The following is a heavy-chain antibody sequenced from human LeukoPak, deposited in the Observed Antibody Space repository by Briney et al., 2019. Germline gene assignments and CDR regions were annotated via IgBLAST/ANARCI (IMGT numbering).Heavy chain of an antibody. CDR1: GFAVSSNS. J-gene: IGHJ4*02. D-gene: IGHD4/OR15-4a*01. CDR3: ARRAGAYSHPYDY. V-gene: IGHV3-53*01. Sequence: PGGSLRLSCTVSGFAVSSNSMSWVRQAPGEGLEWVSFIYSDNTLYSDSVKGRFTISRDNSKNTLYLQMNSLRDEDTAVYYCARRAGAYSHPYDYWGQGTLVTVSS. CDR2: IYSDNT.